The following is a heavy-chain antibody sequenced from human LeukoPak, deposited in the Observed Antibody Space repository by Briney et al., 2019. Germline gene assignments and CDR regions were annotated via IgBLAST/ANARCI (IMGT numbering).Heavy chain of an antibody. Sequence: GGSLRLSCAASGFTFSNYAMHWVRQAPGQGLEYVSAISSNGGSTYYANSVKGRFTISRDNSKNTLYLQMGSLRAEDMAVYYCARDSYYYDSSAYYYGGLGYFDYWGQGTLVTVSS. V-gene: IGHV3-64*01. CDR2: ISSNGGST. D-gene: IGHD3-22*01. J-gene: IGHJ4*02. CDR3: ARDSYYYDSSAYYYGGLGYFDY. CDR1: GFTFSNYA.